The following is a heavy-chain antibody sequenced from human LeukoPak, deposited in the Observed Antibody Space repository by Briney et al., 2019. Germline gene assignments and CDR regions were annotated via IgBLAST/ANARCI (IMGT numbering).Heavy chain of an antibody. Sequence: GGSLRLSCVGSGFTFSDAWMSWVRQAPGKGLEWVGRIKSKSDGGTIDYAAPVKGRFTISRDDSRYTLYLQMNSLKTEDTAVYYCTTRRQDGWWGQGTLVTVS. CDR3: TTRRQDGW. D-gene: IGHD2-15*01. J-gene: IGHJ4*02. CDR2: IKSKSDGGTI. V-gene: IGHV3-15*01. CDR1: GFTFSDAW.